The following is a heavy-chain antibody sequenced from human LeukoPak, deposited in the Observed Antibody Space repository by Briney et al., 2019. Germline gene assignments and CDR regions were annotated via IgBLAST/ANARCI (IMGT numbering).Heavy chain of an antibody. CDR3: ARADTGAWFDP. Sequence: SETLSLTCTVSGGSIRSGDYYWSWIRQPPGKGLEWIGYIYYSGNTYYNPSLKSRVTISVDTSKNQLSLKLSSVTAADTAVYYCARADTGAWFDPWGQGTLVTVSS. CDR1: GGSIRSGDYY. V-gene: IGHV4-30-4*08. CDR2: IYYSGNT. J-gene: IGHJ5*02. D-gene: IGHD3-10*01.